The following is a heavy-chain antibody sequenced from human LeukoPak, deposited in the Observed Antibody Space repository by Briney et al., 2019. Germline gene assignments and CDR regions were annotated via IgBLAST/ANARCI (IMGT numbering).Heavy chain of an antibody. Sequence: GGSLRLSRAASGFTVSSNYMSWVRQAPGKGLEWVSAISGSGGSTYYADSVKGRFTISRDNSKNTLYLQMNSLRAEDTAVYYCAKDPPYSSGAFDIWGQGTMVTVSS. J-gene: IGHJ3*02. CDR1: GFTVSSNY. CDR2: ISGSGGST. V-gene: IGHV3-23*01. CDR3: AKDPPYSSGAFDI. D-gene: IGHD6-19*01.